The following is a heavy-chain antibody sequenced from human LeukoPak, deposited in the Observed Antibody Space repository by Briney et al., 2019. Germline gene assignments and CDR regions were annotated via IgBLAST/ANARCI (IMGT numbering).Heavy chain of an antibody. J-gene: IGHJ5*02. CDR2: IYYSGST. CDR1: DDSISSYY. V-gene: IGHV4-59*08. Sequence: SETLSLTCTVSDDSISSYYWSWIRQPPGKGLEWIGYIYYSGSTNYNPSLKSRVTISVDTSKNQFSLKLSSVTAADTAVYYCARLGRDGYNWGFDPWGQGTLVTVSS. CDR3: ARLGRDGYNWGFDP. D-gene: IGHD5-24*01.